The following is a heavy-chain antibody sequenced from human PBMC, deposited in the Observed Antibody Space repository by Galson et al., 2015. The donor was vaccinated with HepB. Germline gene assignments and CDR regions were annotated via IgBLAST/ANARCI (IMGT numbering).Heavy chain of an antibody. CDR3: ARGGHIVVVTASFDY. Sequence: SLRLSCAASGFTFSSYAMHWVRQAPGKGLEWVAVISYDGSNKYYADSVKGRFTISRDNSKNTLYLQMNSLRAEDTAVYYCARGGHIVVVTASFDYWGQGTLVTVSS. D-gene: IGHD2-21*02. CDR2: ISYDGSNK. V-gene: IGHV3-30*04. J-gene: IGHJ4*02. CDR1: GFTFSSYA.